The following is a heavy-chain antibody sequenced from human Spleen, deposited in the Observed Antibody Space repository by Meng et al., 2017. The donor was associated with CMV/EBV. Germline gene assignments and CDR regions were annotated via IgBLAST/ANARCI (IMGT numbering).Heavy chain of an antibody. CDR2: IYNTGST. J-gene: IGHJ4*02. CDR3: AREFGPRYFDY. CDR1: GGSISSYR. Sequence: GSLRLSCTVSGGSISSYRWSWIRQPPGKGLEWIGYIYNTGSTHYNPSLKSRVTISVDTSKNQFSLKLSSVTAADTAVYYCAREFGPRYFDYWGQGTLVTVSS. D-gene: IGHD3-10*01. V-gene: IGHV4-59*01.